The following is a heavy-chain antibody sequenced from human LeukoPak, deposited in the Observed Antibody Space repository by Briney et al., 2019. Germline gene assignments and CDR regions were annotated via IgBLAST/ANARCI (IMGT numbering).Heavy chain of an antibody. CDR3: ARVRYYLDY. D-gene: IGHD3-9*01. CDR1: GFTFSDHY. Sequence: GGSLRLSCAASGFTFSDHYMDWVRQAPGKGLEWVGRIRNKVNSYSTEYAASVKGRFTISRDDSKNSLYLQMNSLKTEDTAVYYCARVRYYLDYWGQGTRVTVSS. CDR2: IRNKVNSYST. J-gene: IGHJ4*02. V-gene: IGHV3-72*01.